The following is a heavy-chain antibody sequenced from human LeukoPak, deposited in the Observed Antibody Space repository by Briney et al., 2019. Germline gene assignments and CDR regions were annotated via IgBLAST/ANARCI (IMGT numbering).Heavy chain of an antibody. CDR1: GFTFSSYW. J-gene: IGHJ5*02. V-gene: IGHV3-7*01. D-gene: IGHD2-15*01. Sequence: GGSLRLSCAASGFTFSSYWMSWVRQAPGKGLEWVANIKQDGSEKYYVDYVKGRFTISRDNAKNSLYLQMNSLRAEDTAVYYCARDPSCSGGSCYGSTGNWFDPWGQGTLVTVSS. CDR2: IKQDGSEK. CDR3: ARDPSCSGGSCYGSTGNWFDP.